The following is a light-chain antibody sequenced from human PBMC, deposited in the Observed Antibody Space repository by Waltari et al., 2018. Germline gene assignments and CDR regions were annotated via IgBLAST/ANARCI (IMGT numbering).Light chain of an antibody. V-gene: IGKV1-5*03. CDR1: QSLISW. CDR3: QQYNGFST. CDR2: QAS. Sequence: DIQMIQIPSTLSASVGDRVTITCRASQSLISWLAWYQQKPGKAPKLLIHQASSLESGVPSRFSGSGSGTEFTLTISSLQPDDFATYYCQQYNGFSTFGQGTKVEMK. J-gene: IGKJ1*01.